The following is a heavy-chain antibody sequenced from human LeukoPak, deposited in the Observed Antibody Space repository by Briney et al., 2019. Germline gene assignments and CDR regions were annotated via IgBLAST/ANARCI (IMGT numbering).Heavy chain of an antibody. J-gene: IGHJ6*02. Sequence: GGSLRLSCAASGFTFSSYWMSWVRQAPGKGLEWVANIKQDGSEKYYVDSLKGRFTISRDNAKNSLYLQMKSLRAEDTAVYYCARGPPDCSGGSCSLYYYYGMDVWGQGTTVTVSS. D-gene: IGHD2-15*01. V-gene: IGHV3-7*01. CDR3: ARGPPDCSGGSCSLYYYYGMDV. CDR2: IKQDGSEK. CDR1: GFTFSSYW.